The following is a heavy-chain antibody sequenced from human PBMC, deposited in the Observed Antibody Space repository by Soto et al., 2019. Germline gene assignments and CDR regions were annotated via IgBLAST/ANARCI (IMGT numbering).Heavy chain of an antibody. D-gene: IGHD3-10*01. V-gene: IGHV4-30-4*08. CDR1: GGFISIGDYD. CDR2: IYYSRST. Sequence: SGTLSLTCASSGGFISIGDYDWSWISQPRGKGLEWIGYIYYSRSTYYNPSLKSRGTISVDTSKNQFSLKLSSMTAANTAVYYCARYLMVRGDLSRGINVWGQGTPVTVSS. J-gene: IGHJ6*01. CDR3: ARYLMVRGDLSRGINV.